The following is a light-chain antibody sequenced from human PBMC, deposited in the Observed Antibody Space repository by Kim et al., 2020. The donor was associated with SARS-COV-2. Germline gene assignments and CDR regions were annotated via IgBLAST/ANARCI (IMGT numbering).Light chain of an antibody. Sequence: EIVLTQSPATLSLSPGERATLSCRASQSVSSYLAWYQQKPGQAPRLLIYDASNRATGIPARFSGSGSGTDFTLTIRSLEPEDFAVYYCQQRSNWPLTFGGGTKLDIK. V-gene: IGKV3-11*01. CDR1: QSVSSY. CDR2: DAS. J-gene: IGKJ4*01. CDR3: QQRSNWPLT.